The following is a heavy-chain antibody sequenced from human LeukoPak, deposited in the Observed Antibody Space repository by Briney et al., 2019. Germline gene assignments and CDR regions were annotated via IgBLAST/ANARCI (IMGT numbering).Heavy chain of an antibody. CDR2: ISASGGTT. CDR1: GFTFSNYA. Sequence: GGSLRLSCAASGFTFSNYAMNWVRQAPGKGLEWVSSISASGGTTYYADSVKGRFTISRDNSKNTLYLQTNSLRAEDTAVYYCAKSLESTNYYYHMDVWGKGTTVTISS. J-gene: IGHJ6*03. CDR3: AKSLESTNYYYHMDV. D-gene: IGHD2-2*01. V-gene: IGHV3-23*01.